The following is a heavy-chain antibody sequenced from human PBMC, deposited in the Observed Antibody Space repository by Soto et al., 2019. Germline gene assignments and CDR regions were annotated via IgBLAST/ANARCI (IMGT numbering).Heavy chain of an antibody. CDR2: ISGYSDYI. J-gene: IGHJ5*02. V-gene: IGHV3-23*01. Sequence: EVQLLESGGGLVQSGGSLRLSCASSGFPFSDYAMSWVRQAPGKGLEWVSAISGYSDYIYYADSVKGRFTISRDNSKNTLYLQLNSLRAEATAVYYCTKGLGGSGSERKYNWFDLWGQGTLVTVSS. CDR3: TKGLGGSGSERKYNWFDL. CDR1: GFPFSDYA. D-gene: IGHD3-10*01.